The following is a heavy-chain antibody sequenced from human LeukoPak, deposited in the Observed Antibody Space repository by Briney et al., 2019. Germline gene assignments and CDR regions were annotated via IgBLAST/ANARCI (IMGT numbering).Heavy chain of an antibody. CDR3: ARDKRAARPYYYYYYMDV. J-gene: IGHJ6*03. Sequence: GGSLRLSCAASGFIFTNYAMSWVRQAPGKGLEWVSSISSSSSYIYYADSVKGRFTISRDNAKNSLYLQMNSLRAEDTAVHYCARDKRAARPYYYYYYMDVWGKGTTVTVSS. CDR2: ISSSSSYI. CDR1: GFIFTNYA. D-gene: IGHD6-6*01. V-gene: IGHV3-21*01.